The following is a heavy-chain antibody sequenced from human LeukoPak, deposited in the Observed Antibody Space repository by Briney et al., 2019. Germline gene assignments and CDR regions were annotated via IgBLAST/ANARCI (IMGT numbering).Heavy chain of an antibody. Sequence: ASVKVSCKASGYTFTSYGISWVRQAPGQGLEWMGIINPSGGSTTYAQKFQGRVTMTRDTSTSTFYMEVSSLTSEDTAVYYCAREIGPRQLHLWASAFDYWGQGTLVTVSS. CDR2: INPSGGST. CDR3: AREIGPRQLHLWASAFDY. CDR1: GYTFTSYG. V-gene: IGHV1-46*01. D-gene: IGHD5-18*01. J-gene: IGHJ4*02.